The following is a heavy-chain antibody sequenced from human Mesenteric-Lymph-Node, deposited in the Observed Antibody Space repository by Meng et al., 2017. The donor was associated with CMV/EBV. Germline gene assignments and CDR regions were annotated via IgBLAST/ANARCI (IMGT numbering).Heavy chain of an antibody. V-gene: IGHV3-30*04. CDR1: GFTFSSYA. CDR3: ARERVVVVIDY. CDR2: ISYDGSNK. J-gene: IGHJ4*02. D-gene: IGHD3-22*01. Sequence: GGSLRLSCAASGFTFSSYAMHWVRQAPSKGLEWVAVISYDGSNKYYADSVKGRFTISRDNSKNTLYLQMNSLRAEDTAVYYCARERVVVVIDYWGQGTLVTVSS.